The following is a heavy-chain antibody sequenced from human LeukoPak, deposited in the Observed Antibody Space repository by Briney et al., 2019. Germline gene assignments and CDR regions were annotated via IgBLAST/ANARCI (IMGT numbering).Heavy chain of an antibody. V-gene: IGHV1-18*01. CDR1: GYTFTSYG. CDR2: ISAYNGNT. CDR3: ARAPRTSMTYLGVY. Sequence: ASVKVSCKASGYTFTSYGISWVRQAPGQGLEWMGWISAYNGNTNYAQKLQGRVTMTTDTSTSTAYMELRSLSTHDTAVYYCARAPRTSMTYLGVYWGQGTLVTVSS. D-gene: IGHD6-6*01. J-gene: IGHJ4*02.